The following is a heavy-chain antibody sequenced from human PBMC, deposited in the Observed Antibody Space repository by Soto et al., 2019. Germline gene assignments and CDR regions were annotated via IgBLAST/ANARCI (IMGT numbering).Heavy chain of an antibody. CDR2: ISGRGGST. Sequence: EVQLLESGGGLVQPGGSLRLSCAASGFTFSSYAMSWVRQAPGKGLEWVSAISGRGGSTYYADSVKGRFTISRDNSKNTLYLQMNSLRAEDTAVYYCAKGRVWFGAGMDVWGQGTTVTVSS. CDR3: AKGRVWFGAGMDV. V-gene: IGHV3-23*01. D-gene: IGHD3-10*01. J-gene: IGHJ6*02. CDR1: GFTFSSYA.